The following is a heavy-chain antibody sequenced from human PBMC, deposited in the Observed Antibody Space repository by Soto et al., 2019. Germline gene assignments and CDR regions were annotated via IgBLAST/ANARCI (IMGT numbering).Heavy chain of an antibody. Sequence: GGSLRLSCAASGFTFSSYAMHWVRQAPGKGLECVSVISSNGGSTYYADSVKGRFTISRDNSKNTVYLQMGSLRAEDMAVYYCARGSRADSSGYLIDYWGQGTLVTVSS. CDR1: GFTFSSYA. D-gene: IGHD3-22*01. V-gene: IGHV3-64*02. CDR3: ARGSRADSSGYLIDY. CDR2: ISSNGGST. J-gene: IGHJ4*02.